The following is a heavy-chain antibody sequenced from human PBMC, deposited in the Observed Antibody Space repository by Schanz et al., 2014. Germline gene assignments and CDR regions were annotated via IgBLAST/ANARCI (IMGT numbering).Heavy chain of an antibody. CDR1: RSTFSSYT. Sequence: QVQLVQSGAEVKKPGSSVKVSCKASRSTFSSYTISWVRQARGQGLEWVGRFIPILDVGNYAQQFQGRVTFTAVKSTSTAYMKLSSLRYEDTALYYCARGTMPGAFDIWGQGTMVTVSS. CDR3: ARGTMPGAFDI. V-gene: IGHV1-69*02. CDR2: FIPILDVG. D-gene: IGHD1-26*01. J-gene: IGHJ3*02.